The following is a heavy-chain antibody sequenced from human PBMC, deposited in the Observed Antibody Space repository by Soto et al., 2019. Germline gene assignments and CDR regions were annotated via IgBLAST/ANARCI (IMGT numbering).Heavy chain of an antibody. CDR3: ASRIQWGRRNWYFDL. J-gene: IGHJ2*01. Sequence: QVQLVQSGAEVKKPGSSVKVSCKASGGTFSSYAISWVRQAPGQGLEWMGGIIPIFGTANYEQKFQGRVTITADESTSTANMELSSLRSEDTAVYYCASRIQWGRRNWYFDLWGRGTLVTVSS. CDR1: GGTFSSYA. V-gene: IGHV1-69*12. D-gene: IGHD7-27*01. CDR2: IIPIFGTA.